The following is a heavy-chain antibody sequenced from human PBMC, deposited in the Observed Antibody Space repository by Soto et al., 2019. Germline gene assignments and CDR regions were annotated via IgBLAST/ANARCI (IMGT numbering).Heavy chain of an antibody. J-gene: IGHJ4*02. CDR3: ARVIGGYSSGY. CDR2: INPNSGGT. CDR1: GYGFTGCY. Sequence: ASFKVTCKSSGYGFTGCYMRWVRQAPGQGLEWMGWINPNSGGTNYAQKFQGRVTMTRDTSISTAYMELSRLRSDDTAVYYCARVIGGYSSGYWGQGTLVNVSS. D-gene: IGHD6-19*01. V-gene: IGHV1-2*02.